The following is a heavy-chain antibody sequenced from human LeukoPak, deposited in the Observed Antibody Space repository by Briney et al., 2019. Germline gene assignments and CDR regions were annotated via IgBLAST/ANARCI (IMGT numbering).Heavy chain of an antibody. J-gene: IGHJ4*02. CDR2: INPSGGST. V-gene: IGHV1-46*01. CDR3: AREGVAGPFDY. CDR1: GYTFTSYY. D-gene: IGHD6-19*01. Sequence: GASVKVSCKASGYTFTSYYMHWVRQAPGQGLEWMGIINPSGGSTSYAQKFQGRVTMTRDTSTGTVYMELSSLRSEDTAVYYCAREGVAGPFDYWGQGTLVTVSS.